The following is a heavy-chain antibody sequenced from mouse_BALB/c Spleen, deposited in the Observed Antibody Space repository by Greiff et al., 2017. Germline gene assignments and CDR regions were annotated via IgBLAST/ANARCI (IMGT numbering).Heavy chain of an antibody. CDR3: TREKTTPYFDY. V-gene: IGHV1-15*01. D-gene: IGHD1-1*01. CDR1: GYTFTDYE. Sequence: QVQLKESGAELVRPGASVTLSCKASGYTFTDYEMHWVKQTPVHGLEWIGAIDPETGGTAYNQKFKGKATLTADKSSSTAYMELRSLTSEDSAVYYCTREKTTPYFDYWGQGTTLTVSS. CDR2: IDPETGGT. J-gene: IGHJ2*01.